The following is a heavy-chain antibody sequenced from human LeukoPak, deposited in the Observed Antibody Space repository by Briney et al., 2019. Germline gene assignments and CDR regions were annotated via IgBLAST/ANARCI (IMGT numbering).Heavy chain of an antibody. D-gene: IGHD4-17*01. J-gene: IGHJ4*02. CDR3: AREATVTTSEWDY. Sequence: GGSLRLSCAASGFTFSSYSMNWVRQAPGKGLEWVSCISSSSSTIYYADSVKGRFTISRDDAKNSLYLQMNSLRAEDTAVYYCAREATVTTSEWDYWGQGTLVTVSS. CDR1: GFTFSSYS. CDR2: ISSSSSTI. V-gene: IGHV3-48*01.